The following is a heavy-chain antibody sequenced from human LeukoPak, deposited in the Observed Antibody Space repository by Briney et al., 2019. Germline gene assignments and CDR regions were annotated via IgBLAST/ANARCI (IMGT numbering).Heavy chain of an antibody. CDR1: GFTFSSYW. V-gene: IGHV3-74*01. CDR2: INSDESST. Sequence: GGSLRLSCAASGFTFSSYWMHWVRQAPGKGLVWVSRINSDESSTTYADSVKGRFTISRDNAKNTLYLQMNSPRAEDTAVYFCAREDYDYGDYFFDYWGQGTLVTVSS. CDR3: AREDYDYGDYFFDY. D-gene: IGHD4-17*01. J-gene: IGHJ4*02.